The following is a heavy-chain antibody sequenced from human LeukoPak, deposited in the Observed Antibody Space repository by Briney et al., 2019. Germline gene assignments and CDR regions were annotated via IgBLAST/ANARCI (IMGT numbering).Heavy chain of an antibody. V-gene: IGHV4-31*03. CDR3: ARAEGIVVIPGDLEDNWFDP. CDR1: GGSISSGDYY. D-gene: IGHD2-15*01. J-gene: IGHJ5*02. Sequence: SETLSLTCTVSGGSISSGDYYWSWIRQHPGKGLEWVGFMFYNGNTYYNPSLKSRVSISVDTSKNQFSLKLTSVTAADTALYYCARAEGIVVIPGDLEDNWFDPWGQGTLVTVSS. CDR2: MFYNGNT.